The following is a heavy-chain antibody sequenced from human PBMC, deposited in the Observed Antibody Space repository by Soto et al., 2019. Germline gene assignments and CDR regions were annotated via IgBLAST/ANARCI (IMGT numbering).Heavy chain of an antibody. CDR2: IYYSGST. CDR1: GASISNYF. J-gene: IGHJ5*02. Sequence: SETLSLTCNVSGASISNYFWNWIRQSPGKGLEWIGYIYYSGSTYYNPSLKSRVTISVDTSKRQFSLKLSSVTAADTAVYYCAILPTIPGPPPRWFDPWGQGTLVTVSS. CDR3: AILPTIPGPPPRWFDP. V-gene: IGHV4-59*01. D-gene: IGHD5-12*01.